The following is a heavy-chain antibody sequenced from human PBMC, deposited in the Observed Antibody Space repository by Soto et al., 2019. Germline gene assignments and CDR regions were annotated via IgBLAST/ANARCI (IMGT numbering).Heavy chain of an antibody. CDR3: ARGGVGIAARPYFDY. J-gene: IGHJ4*02. V-gene: IGHV4-34*01. CDR1: GGSFSGYY. D-gene: IGHD6-6*01. CDR2: INHSGST. Sequence: QVQLQQWGAGLLKPSETLSLTCAVYGGSFSGYYWSWIRQPPGKGLEWIGEINHSGSTNYNPSLKSRVTISVDTSKNQFSLKLSSVTAADTAVYYCARGGVGIAARPYFDYWGQGTLVTVSS.